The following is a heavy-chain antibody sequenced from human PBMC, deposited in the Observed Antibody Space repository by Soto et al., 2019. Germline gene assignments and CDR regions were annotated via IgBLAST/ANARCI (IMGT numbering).Heavy chain of an antibody. D-gene: IGHD3-3*01. CDR2: ISAYNGNT. V-gene: IGHV1-18*01. J-gene: IGHJ6*02. CDR1: GYTFTGYG. Sequence: VASVKVSCKASGYTFTGYGISWVRQAPGQGLEWMGWISAYNGNTNYAQKLQGRVTMTTDTSTSTAYMELRSLRSDDTAVYYCAREMLYYDFWSGYYTHYYGMDVWGQGTTVTVSS. CDR3: AREMLYYDFWSGYYTHYYGMDV.